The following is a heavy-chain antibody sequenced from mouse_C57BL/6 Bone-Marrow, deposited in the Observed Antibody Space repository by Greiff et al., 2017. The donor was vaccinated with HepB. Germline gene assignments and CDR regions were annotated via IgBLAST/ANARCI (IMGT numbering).Heavy chain of an antibody. J-gene: IGHJ1*03. Sequence: VKLQESGPELVKPGASVKISCKASGYAFSSSWMNWVKQRPGKGLEWIGRIYPGDGDTNYNGKFKGKATLTADKSSSTAYMQLSSLTSEDSAVYFCARSKGSSWYFDVWGTGTTVTVSS. CDR1: GYAFSSSW. D-gene: IGHD1-1*01. CDR3: ARSKGSSWYFDV. V-gene: IGHV1-82*01. CDR2: IYPGDGDT.